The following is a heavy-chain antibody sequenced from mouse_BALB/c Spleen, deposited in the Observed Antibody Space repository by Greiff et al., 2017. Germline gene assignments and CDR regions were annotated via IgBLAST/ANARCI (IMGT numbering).Heavy chain of an antibody. Sequence: VQLVESGPGLVAPSQSLSITCTVSGFSLTSYGVHWVRQPPGKGLEWLGVIWAGGSTNYNSALMSRLSISKDNSKSQVFLKMNSLQTDDTAMYYCARSIYYDYEGYAMDYWGQGTSVTVSS. CDR1: GFSLTSYG. J-gene: IGHJ4*01. CDR2: IWAGGST. V-gene: IGHV2-9*02. CDR3: ARSIYYDYEGYAMDY. D-gene: IGHD2-4*01.